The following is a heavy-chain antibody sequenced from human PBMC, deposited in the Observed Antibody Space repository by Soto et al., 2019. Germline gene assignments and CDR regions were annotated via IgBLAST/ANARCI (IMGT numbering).Heavy chain of an antibody. V-gene: IGHV4-31*03. CDR2: LYYSGST. CDR3: ARGYSGYDFYYGMDV. CDR1: GGSISSGGYY. D-gene: IGHD5-12*01. Sequence: QVQLQESGPGLVKPSQTLSLTCTVSGGSISSGGYYWSWIRQHPGKGLEWIGYLYYSGSTYYNPSLNSRVTISVDTSKNQCSLKLSSVTAADTAVYYCARGYSGYDFYYGMDVWGQGTTVTVSS. J-gene: IGHJ6*02.